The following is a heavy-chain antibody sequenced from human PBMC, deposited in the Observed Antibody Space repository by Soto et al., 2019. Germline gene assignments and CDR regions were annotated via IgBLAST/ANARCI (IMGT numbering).Heavy chain of an antibody. Sequence: SETLSLTCTVSGGSISSYYWSWIRQPPGKGLEWIGYIYYSGSTNYNPSLKSRVTISVDTSKNQFSLKLSSVTAADTAVYYCARHPPDLVARGAFDYWGQGTLVTVSS. CDR2: IYYSGST. V-gene: IGHV4-59*08. D-gene: IGHD5-12*01. CDR3: ARHPPDLVARGAFDY. J-gene: IGHJ4*02. CDR1: GGSISSYY.